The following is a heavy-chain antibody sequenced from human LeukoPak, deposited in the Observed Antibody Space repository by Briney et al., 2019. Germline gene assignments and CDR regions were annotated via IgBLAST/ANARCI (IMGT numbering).Heavy chain of an antibody. J-gene: IGHJ4*02. CDR1: GGTFSSCA. CDR2: IIPIFGTA. V-gene: IGHV1-69*13. CDR3: ARASTGGVSILALD. Sequence: SVKVSCKASGGTFSSCAISWVRQAPGQGLEWVGGIIPIFGTANYAQKFQGRVTITADESTSTAYMELSSLRSEDTAVYYCARASTGGVSILALDWGQGTLVTVSS. D-gene: IGHD3-16*01.